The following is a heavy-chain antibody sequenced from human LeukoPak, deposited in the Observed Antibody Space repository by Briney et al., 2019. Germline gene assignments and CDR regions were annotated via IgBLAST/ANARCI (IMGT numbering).Heavy chain of an antibody. CDR1: GAPHNNYY. V-gene: IGHV4-59*08. J-gene: IGHJ5*02. D-gene: IGHD4-17*01. Sequence: SETLSLTCTVSGAPHNNYYWNWVRQPPGKELEWSGDVDYSGSTRYNPSLKSRATMSLDSSKNQFSLRLTSVTAADMAVYYCAMQVGIYGDYNNWFDPWGQGARVTVSS. CDR3: AMQVGIYGDYNNWFDP. CDR2: VDYSGST.